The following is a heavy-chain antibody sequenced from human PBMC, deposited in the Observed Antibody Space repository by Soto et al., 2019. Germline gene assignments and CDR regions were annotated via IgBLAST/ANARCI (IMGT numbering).Heavy chain of an antibody. Sequence: PGKGLYWVSAISGSGGTTYYGGCVKGRFTISRDNSKNTLYLQMNSLRAEDTAVYYCAKVRYSTKNWFDPLGQGTLVIVSS. CDR3: AKVRYSTKNWFDP. CDR2: ISGSGGTT. J-gene: IGHJ5*02. D-gene: IGHD6-13*01. V-gene: IGHV3-23*01.